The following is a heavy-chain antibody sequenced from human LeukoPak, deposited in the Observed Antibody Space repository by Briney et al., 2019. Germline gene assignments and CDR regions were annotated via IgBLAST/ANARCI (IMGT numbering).Heavy chain of an antibody. V-gene: IGHV3-7*01. CDR2: IKEDGTAK. D-gene: IGHD2-2*01. CDR3: TRDGRVVPAASGPSLDY. CDR1: GFTFSSSW. J-gene: IGHJ4*02. Sequence: GGSLRLSCAASGFTFSSSWMAWVRQAPGKGLEWVGNIKEDGTAKNYVVSVRGRFTISRDNAKNSLYLQMNSLRGEDTAVYYCTRDGRVVPAASGPSLDYWGQGTLVTVSS.